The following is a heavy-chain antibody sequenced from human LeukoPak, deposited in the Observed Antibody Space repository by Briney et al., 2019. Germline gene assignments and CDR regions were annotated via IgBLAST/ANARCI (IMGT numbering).Heavy chain of an antibody. J-gene: IGHJ4*02. V-gene: IGHV4-39*01. CDR3: ARTFDENSSTWYVNRYFDY. D-gene: IGHD6-13*01. CDR1: GGSISSGSYY. Sequence: PSETLSLTCAVSGGSISSGSYYWAWIRQPPGKGLEWIGSIYYSGSTYYSPSLKSRVTISVDTSKNQFSLKVSSVTAADTAVYYCARTFDENSSTWYVNRYFDYWGQGTLVTVSS. CDR2: IYYSGST.